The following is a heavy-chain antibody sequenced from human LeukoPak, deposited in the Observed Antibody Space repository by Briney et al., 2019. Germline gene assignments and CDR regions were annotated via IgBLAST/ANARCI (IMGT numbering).Heavy chain of an antibody. D-gene: IGHD6-13*01. Sequence: SETLSLTCTVSGGFIRSYYWSWIRQPPGKGLEWIGYIYYSGSTNYNPSLKSRVTISVDTSKNQFSLKLSSVTAADTAVYYCARKDYSSSWYGFDYWGQGTLVTVSS. CDR1: GGFIRSYY. CDR2: IYYSGST. CDR3: ARKDYSSSWYGFDY. J-gene: IGHJ4*02. V-gene: IGHV4-59*01.